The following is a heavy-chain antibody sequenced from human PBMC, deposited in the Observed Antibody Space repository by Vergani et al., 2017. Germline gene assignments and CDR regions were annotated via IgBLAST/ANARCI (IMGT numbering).Heavy chain of an antibody. Sequence: QVQLVQSGAEVKKPGASVKVSCKASGYTFTSDDINWVRQATGQGLEWMGWMNPISGNTGYAQKFQGRVTMTTDTSTTTAYMELRSLRSDDTAMYYCARDLYDFWSGYSGRGRDAFDIWGQGTMVTVSS. CDR1: GYTFTSDD. J-gene: IGHJ3*02. CDR2: MNPISGNT. CDR3: ARDLYDFWSGYSGRGRDAFDI. V-gene: IGHV1-8*02. D-gene: IGHD3-3*01.